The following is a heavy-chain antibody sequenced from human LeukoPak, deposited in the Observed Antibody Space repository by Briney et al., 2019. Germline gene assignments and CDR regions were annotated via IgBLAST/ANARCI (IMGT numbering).Heavy chain of an antibody. J-gene: IGHJ5*02. Sequence: ASVKVSCKASGYTFTSYYMHWVRQAPGQGLEWTGIINPSGGSTSYVQKFQGRVTMTRDTSTSTVYMELSSLRSEDTAVYYCAREGSLLWFGELSRWFDPWGQGTLVTVSS. CDR1: GYTFTSYY. CDR3: AREGSLLWFGELSRWFDP. V-gene: IGHV1-46*01. D-gene: IGHD3-10*01. CDR2: INPSGGST.